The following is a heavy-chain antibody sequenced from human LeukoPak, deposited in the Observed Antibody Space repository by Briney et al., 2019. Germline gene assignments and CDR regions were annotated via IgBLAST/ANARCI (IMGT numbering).Heavy chain of an antibody. CDR1: GGSFSSSPYC. D-gene: IGHD6-6*01. J-gene: IGHJ4*02. CDR3: AKTGPTIAARPPDY. CDR2: VYYSGST. V-gene: IGHV4-39*07. Sequence: PSETLSLTCTVSGGSFSSSPYCWGWIRQPPGKGLEWIGSVYYSGSTYYNPSLKSRVTISLDTSKNQFSLKLASVTAADTAVYYCAKTGPTIAARPPDYWGQGTLVTVSS.